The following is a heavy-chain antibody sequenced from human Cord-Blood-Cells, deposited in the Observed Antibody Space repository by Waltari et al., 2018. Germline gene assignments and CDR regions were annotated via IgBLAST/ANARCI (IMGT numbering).Heavy chain of an antibody. CDR1: GGSISSSSYY. CDR3: ARSANWQLNWFDP. V-gene: IGHV4-39*01. D-gene: IGHD1-1*01. CDR2: IYYSGST. Sequence: QLQLQESGPGLVKPSEPLSLTCTVSGGSISSSSYYWGWIRQPPGKGREWIGSIYYSGSTYYTPSLKSRVTISVDTSKNQFSLKLSSVTAADTAVYYCARSANWQLNWFDPWGQGTLVTVSS. J-gene: IGHJ5*02.